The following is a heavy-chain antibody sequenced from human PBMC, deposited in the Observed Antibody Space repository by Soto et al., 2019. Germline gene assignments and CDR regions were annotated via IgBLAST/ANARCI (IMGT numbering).Heavy chain of an antibody. CDR1: GGSISSYY. D-gene: IGHD6-19*01. Sequence: PSETLSLTCTVSGGSISSYYWSWIRQPPGKGLEWIGYIYYSGSTNYNPSLKSRVTISVDTSKNQFSLKLSSVTAADTAVYYCARGVGGYSSGWYLFVWFDPWGQGTLVTVSS. V-gene: IGHV4-59*12. J-gene: IGHJ5*02. CDR3: ARGVGGYSSGWYLFVWFDP. CDR2: IYYSGST.